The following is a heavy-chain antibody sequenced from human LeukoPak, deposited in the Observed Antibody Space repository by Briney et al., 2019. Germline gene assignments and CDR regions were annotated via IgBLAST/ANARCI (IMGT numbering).Heavy chain of an antibody. J-gene: IGHJ4*02. CDR1: GGSISSGSYY. D-gene: IGHD3-10*01. Sequence: PSETLSLTCTVSGGSISSGSYYWSWIRQPAGKGLEWIGRIYTSGSTNYNPSLKSRVTISVDTSKNQFSLKLSSVTAADTAVYYCARERRITMVREFPWYFDYWGQGTLVTVSS. CDR2: IYTSGST. CDR3: ARERRITMVREFPWYFDY. V-gene: IGHV4-61*02.